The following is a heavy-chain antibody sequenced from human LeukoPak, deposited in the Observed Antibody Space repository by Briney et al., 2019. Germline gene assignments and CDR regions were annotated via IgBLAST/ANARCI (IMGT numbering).Heavy chain of an antibody. D-gene: IGHD4-17*01. CDR1: GGSISSYY. CDR2: IYYSGST. Sequence: PSETLSLTCTVSGGSISSYYWGWIRQPPGKGLEWIGYIYYSGSTNYNPSLKSRVTISVDTSKNQFSLKLSSVTAADTAVYYCAREGLGYGDYGFDPWGQGTLVTVSS. J-gene: IGHJ5*02. CDR3: AREGLGYGDYGFDP. V-gene: IGHV4-59*01.